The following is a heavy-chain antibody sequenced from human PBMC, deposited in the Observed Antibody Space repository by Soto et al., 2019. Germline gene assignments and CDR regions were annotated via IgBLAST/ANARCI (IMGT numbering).Heavy chain of an antibody. Sequence: QLQLQESGSGLVKPSQTLSLTCAVSGGSISSGGYSWSWIRQPPGKGLEWIGYIYHSGSTYYNPSLKSRVTISVDRSKNQFSLKLSSVTAADTAVYYCAWASTTVTTLDYWGQGTLVTVSS. CDR3: AWASTTVTTLDY. CDR2: IYHSGST. D-gene: IGHD4-17*01. J-gene: IGHJ4*02. CDR1: GGSISSGGYS. V-gene: IGHV4-30-2*01.